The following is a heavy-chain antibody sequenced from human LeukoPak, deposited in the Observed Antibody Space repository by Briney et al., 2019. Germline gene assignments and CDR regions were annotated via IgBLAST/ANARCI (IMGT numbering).Heavy chain of an antibody. Sequence: GGSLRLPCAASGFTFSSYAMHWVRQAPGKGLEWVAVISYDGSNKYYADSVKGRFTISRDNSKNTLYLQMNSLRAEDTAVYYCARGFHEAGDYCSSTSCYPDYFDYWGQGTLVTVSS. V-gene: IGHV3-30-3*01. D-gene: IGHD2-2*01. CDR2: ISYDGSNK. CDR3: ARGFHEAGDYCSSTSCYPDYFDY. J-gene: IGHJ4*02. CDR1: GFTFSSYA.